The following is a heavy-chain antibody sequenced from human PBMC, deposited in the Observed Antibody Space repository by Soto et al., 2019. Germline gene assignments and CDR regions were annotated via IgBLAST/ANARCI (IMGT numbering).Heavy chain of an antibody. V-gene: IGHV4-4*02. J-gene: IGHJ4*02. CDR1: GGSISSSDW. Sequence: QVQLQESGPGLVKPSGTLSLTCAVSGGSISSSDWCTWVRQPPGKGLEWIGDIHYSGRSNHNSSLGSRVTISMDKSKNESSLRLTSVTAADTAVYYCATRTRQAVWGQGTLVTVSS. CDR3: ATRTRQAV. CDR2: IHYSGRS.